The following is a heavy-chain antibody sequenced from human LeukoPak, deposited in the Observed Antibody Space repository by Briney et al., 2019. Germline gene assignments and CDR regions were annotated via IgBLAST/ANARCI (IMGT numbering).Heavy chain of an antibody. CDR2: IYHSGST. J-gene: IGHJ5*02. Sequence: SETLSLTCSVSGDSTSSRIYYWGWVRQPPRKGLEWIGTIYHSGSTYYKPSLKSRLSISIDTSRNQFSLKLSSVTAADTAVYYCARDLLRASWFDPWGQGTLVTVSS. V-gene: IGHV4-39*07. CDR3: ARDLLRASWFDP. CDR1: GDSTSSRIYY.